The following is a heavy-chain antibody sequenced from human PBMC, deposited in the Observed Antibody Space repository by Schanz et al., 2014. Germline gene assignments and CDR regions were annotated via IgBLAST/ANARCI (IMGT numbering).Heavy chain of an antibody. CDR2: IYHNGDT. CDR3: YGMDV. Sequence: QVQLQQWGAGLLKPSETLSLTCAFSGGSFSGYWWTWVRQSPGKGLEWIGEIYHNGDTSFNPSLKSRATMSVDKSKKEFSLRLTSVTAADTAVYYCYGMDVWGQGTTVTVSS. CDR1: GGSFSGYW. J-gene: IGHJ6*02. V-gene: IGHV4-34*03.